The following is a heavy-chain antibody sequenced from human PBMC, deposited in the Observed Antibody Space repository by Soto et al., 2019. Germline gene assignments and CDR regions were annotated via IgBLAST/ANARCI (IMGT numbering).Heavy chain of an antibody. CDR3: TGAYYDINGYSLDP. J-gene: IGHJ5*02. CDR1: RRSISTYY. V-gene: IGHV4-59*01. CDR2: INYNGRT. Sequence: SETLSLTCELSRRSISTYYWKWIRPPPGKGLKWIGYINYNGRTNYNPSLESRVTISIDTSKNQFSLKLNFVTAADTAVYYCTGAYYDINGYSLDPWGQGTSVT. D-gene: IGHD3-22*01.